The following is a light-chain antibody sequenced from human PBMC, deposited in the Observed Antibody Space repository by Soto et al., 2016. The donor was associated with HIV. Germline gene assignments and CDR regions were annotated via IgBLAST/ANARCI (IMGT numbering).Light chain of an antibody. CDR1: QDIYNY. V-gene: IGKV1-27*01. J-gene: IGKJ1*01. CDR2: AAM. Sequence: DIQMTQSPSSLSGSIGDRVSITCRASQDIYNYLAWYQQKPGKVPRLLISAAMNLESGVPSRFRGSGSGTEFTLTITSLQPEDIATYYCQKYNTYGWTFGQGTKVEIK. CDR3: QKYNTYGWT.